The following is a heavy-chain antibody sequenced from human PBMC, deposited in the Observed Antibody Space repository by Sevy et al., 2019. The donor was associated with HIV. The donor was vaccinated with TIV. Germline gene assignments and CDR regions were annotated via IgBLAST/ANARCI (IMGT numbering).Heavy chain of an antibody. CDR3: ARGKSGYGYALNY. Sequence: GGSLRLSCAASGFTVNSNYMTWVRQAPGKGLEGVSVIYSDGTTYHADSVKDRFTISRDNFKNTLYLQMNSLRAEDTAVYYCARGKSGYGYALNYWGHGTLVTVSS. CDR1: GFTVNSNY. D-gene: IGHD5-18*01. CDR2: IYSDGTT. V-gene: IGHV3-66*01. J-gene: IGHJ4*01.